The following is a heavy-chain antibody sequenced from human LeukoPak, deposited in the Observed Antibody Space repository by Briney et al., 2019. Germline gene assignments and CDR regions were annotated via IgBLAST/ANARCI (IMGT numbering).Heavy chain of an antibody. CDR2: IYYSGST. Sequence: KSSETLSLTCTVSGGSISSSSYYWGWIRQPPGKGLEWIGSIYYSGSTYYNPSLKSRVTISVDTSKNQFSLKLSSVTAADTAVYYCARDRRIAAAGYVDPYYYYYMDVWGKGTTVTVSS. CDR3: ARDRRIAAAGYVDPYYYYYMDV. J-gene: IGHJ6*03. CDR1: GGSISSSSYY. D-gene: IGHD6-13*01. V-gene: IGHV4-39*02.